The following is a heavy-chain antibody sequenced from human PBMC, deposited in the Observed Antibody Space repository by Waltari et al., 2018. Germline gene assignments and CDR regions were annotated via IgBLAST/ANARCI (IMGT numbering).Heavy chain of an antibody. J-gene: IGHJ4*02. CDR3: ATSLDAAGND. V-gene: IGHV3-7*01. D-gene: IGHD5-18*01. Sequence: EVQLVESGGGLVQTGGSLRLSCAASGFTFSRYWMSLVRQAPGKGLEWLANINHDGSGKFFLGSVKGRFTISRDNAKNSVYLQMNSLTGEDTAVYYCATSLDAAGNDWGQGTLVTVSS. CDR1: GFTFSRYW. CDR2: INHDGSGK.